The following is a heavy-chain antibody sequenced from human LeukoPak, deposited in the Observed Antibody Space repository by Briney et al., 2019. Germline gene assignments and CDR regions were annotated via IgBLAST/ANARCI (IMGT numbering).Heavy chain of an antibody. Sequence: ASVKVSCKASGYTFTGYYMHWVRQAPGQGLEWMGWINPNSGGTNYAQKFQGRVTMTRDTSISTAYMELSRLRSDDTAVYYCASGAYCSTTSGYTYYYGMDVGGQGSTVTVSS. V-gene: IGHV1-2*02. CDR3: ASGAYCSTTSGYTYYYGMDV. CDR1: GYTFTGYY. J-gene: IGHJ6*02. CDR2: INPNSGGT. D-gene: IGHD2-2*02.